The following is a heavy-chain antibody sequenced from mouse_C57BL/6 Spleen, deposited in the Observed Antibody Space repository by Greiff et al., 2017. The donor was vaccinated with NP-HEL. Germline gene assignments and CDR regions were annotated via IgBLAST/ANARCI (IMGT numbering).Heavy chain of an antibody. CDR3: AREGVYDYDGLYYFDY. CDR1: GYAFSSSW. J-gene: IGHJ2*01. V-gene: IGHV1-82*01. D-gene: IGHD2-4*01. CDR2: IYPGDGDT. Sequence: QVQLQQSGPELVKPGASVKISCKASGYAFSSSWMNWVKQRPGKGLEWIGRIYPGDGDTNYNGKFKGKATLTADKSSSTAYMQLSSLTSEDSAVYFCAREGVYDYDGLYYFDYWGQGTTRTVSS.